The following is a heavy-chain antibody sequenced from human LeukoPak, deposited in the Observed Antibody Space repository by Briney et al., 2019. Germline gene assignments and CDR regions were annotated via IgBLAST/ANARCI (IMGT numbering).Heavy chain of an antibody. CDR2: INHSGST. Sequence: SETLSLTCAVYGGSFSGYYWSRIRQPPGKGLEWIGEINHSGSTNYNPSLKSRVTISVDTSKNQFSLKLSSVTAADTAVYYCARKGYCSSTSCLDPWGQGTLVTVSS. CDR3: ARKGYCSSTSCLDP. J-gene: IGHJ5*02. CDR1: GGSFSGYY. V-gene: IGHV4-34*01. D-gene: IGHD2-2*01.